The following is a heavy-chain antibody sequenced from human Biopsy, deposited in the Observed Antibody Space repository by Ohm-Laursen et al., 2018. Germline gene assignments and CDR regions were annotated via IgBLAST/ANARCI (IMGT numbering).Heavy chain of an antibody. D-gene: IGHD5/OR15-5a*01. CDR1: GFTLSDG. CDR2: ITTDSGRI. Sequence: SLSLSCAASGFTLSDGMSWVRQAPGKGLEGVSSITTDSGRIFSADSVRVRFAISRADSKNTLYLQMNSLRAEDTAEYYCARHLRDNDYWGQGTLVTVSS. CDR3: ARHLRDNDY. V-gene: IGHV3-23*01. J-gene: IGHJ4*02.